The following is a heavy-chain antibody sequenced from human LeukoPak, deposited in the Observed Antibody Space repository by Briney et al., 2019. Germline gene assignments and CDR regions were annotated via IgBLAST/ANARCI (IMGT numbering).Heavy chain of an antibody. CDR1: GFTFSSYA. Sequence: PGGSLRLSCAASGFTFSSYAMHWVRQAPGKGLEWVTVISYDGSNKYYADSVKGRFTIYRENSKNTLYLQMNSLRAEDTAVYYCARDLPLGDVWSGSFDYWGQGTLVTVSS. J-gene: IGHJ4*02. CDR3: ARDLPLGDVWSGSFDY. V-gene: IGHV3-30-3*01. D-gene: IGHD3-3*01. CDR2: ISYDGSNK.